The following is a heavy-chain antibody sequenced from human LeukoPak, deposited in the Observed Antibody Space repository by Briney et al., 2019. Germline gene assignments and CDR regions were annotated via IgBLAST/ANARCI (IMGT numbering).Heavy chain of an antibody. CDR3: ARVYPYYDSSGYFDY. CDR2: INPNSSGT. D-gene: IGHD3-22*01. J-gene: IGHJ4*02. V-gene: IGHV1-2*02. CDR1: GYTFTGYY. Sequence: GASVKVSCKASGYTFTGYYMHWVRQAPGQGLEWMGWINPNSSGTNYAQKFQGRVTMTRDTSINTAYMELSRLRSDDTAVYYCARVYPYYDSSGYFDYWGQGTLVTVSS.